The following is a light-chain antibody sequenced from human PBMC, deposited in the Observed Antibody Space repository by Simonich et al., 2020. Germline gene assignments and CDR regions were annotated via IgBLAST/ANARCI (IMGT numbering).Light chain of an antibody. CDR1: QSVLYSSHNKNY. V-gene: IGKV4-1*01. Sequence: DIVMTQSPDSLAVSLGERATINCKSSQSVLYSSHNKNYLAWYQQKPGQPPKLLIYWASTRESGVPDRFSGSGSGTDFTLTISSLQAEDGAVYYCQQYYSTPTFGQGTKVEIK. CDR3: QQYYSTPT. J-gene: IGKJ1*01. CDR2: WAS.